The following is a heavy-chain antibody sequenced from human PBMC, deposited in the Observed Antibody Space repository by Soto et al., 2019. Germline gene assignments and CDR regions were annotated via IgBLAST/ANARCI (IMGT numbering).Heavy chain of an antibody. V-gene: IGHV1-18*04. Sequence: ASVKVSCKASGYTFTSYGISWVRQAPGQGLDWMGWISAYNGNTKYAQDLQGRVTMTTDTSTSTAYMELRSLRSDDTAMYYCARFSGGSYNTYYFYYGMDVWGQGTTVTVS. CDR3: ARFSGGSYNTYYFYYGMDV. CDR2: ISAYNGNT. J-gene: IGHJ6*02. CDR1: GYTFTSYG. D-gene: IGHD2-15*01.